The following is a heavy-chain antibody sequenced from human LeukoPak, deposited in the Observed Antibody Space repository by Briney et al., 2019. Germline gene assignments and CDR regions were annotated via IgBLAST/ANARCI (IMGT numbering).Heavy chain of an antibody. CDR1: GYTFTSYD. CDR3: AREITRYYYDSSGYQPFDP. Sequence: LAASVKVSCKASGYTFTSYDINWVRQATGQGLEWMGWMNPNSGNTGYAQKFQGRVTMTRNTSISTAYMELSSLRSEDTAVYYCAREITRYYYDSSGYQPFDPWGQGTLVTVSS. CDR2: MNPNSGNT. V-gene: IGHV1-8*01. J-gene: IGHJ5*02. D-gene: IGHD3-22*01.